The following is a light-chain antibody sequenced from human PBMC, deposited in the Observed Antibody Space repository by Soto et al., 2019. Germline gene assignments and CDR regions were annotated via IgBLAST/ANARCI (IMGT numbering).Light chain of an antibody. V-gene: IGLV2-14*01. CDR2: EVS. CDR3: ISYTSSSTWV. CDR1: SSDVGGYNY. J-gene: IGLJ3*02. Sequence: QSALTQPASVSGSPGQSITISCTGTSSDVGGYNYVSWYQQHPGTAPKLMIYEVSNRLSGVSDRFSGSRSGNTASLTISGLQAEDESDYYCISYTSSSTWVFGGGTKLTVL.